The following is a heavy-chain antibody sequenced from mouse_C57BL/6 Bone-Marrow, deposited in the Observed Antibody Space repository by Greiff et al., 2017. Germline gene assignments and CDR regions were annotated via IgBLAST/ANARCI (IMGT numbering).Heavy chain of an antibody. CDR2: IYYSGTI. Sequence: EVQLQESGPGLVKPSQTVFLTCTVTGISITTGNYRWSWIRQFPGNKLEWIGYIYYSGTITYNPSLTSRTTITRDTPKNQFFLEMNSLTAEDTATYYCAREKLGPYYAMDYWGQGTSVTVSS. V-gene: IGHV3-5*01. D-gene: IGHD4-1*01. CDR3: AREKLGPYYAMDY. CDR1: GISITTGNYR. J-gene: IGHJ4*01.